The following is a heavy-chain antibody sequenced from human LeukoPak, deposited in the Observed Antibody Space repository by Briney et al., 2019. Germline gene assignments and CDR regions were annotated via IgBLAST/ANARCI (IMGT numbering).Heavy chain of an antibody. D-gene: IGHD6-13*01. Sequence: SGTLSLTCAVSGGSISSSNWWSWVRQPPGKGLEWIGEIYHSGSTNYNPSLKSRVTISVDKSKNQFSLKLSSVTAADTAVYYCARSGAAASHGVDYWGQGTLVTVSS. J-gene: IGHJ4*02. V-gene: IGHV4-4*02. CDR2: IYHSGST. CDR3: ARSGAAASHGVDY. CDR1: GGSISSSNW.